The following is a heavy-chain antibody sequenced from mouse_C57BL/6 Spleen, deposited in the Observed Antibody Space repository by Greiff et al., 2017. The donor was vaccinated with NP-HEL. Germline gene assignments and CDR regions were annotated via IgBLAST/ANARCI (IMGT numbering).Heavy chain of an antibody. CDR1: SYTFTGYW. CDR2: ILPGSGST. D-gene: IGHD3-1*01. V-gene: IGHV1-9*01. J-gene: IGHJ3*01. Sequence: VQLQQSGAELMKPGASVKLSCKAPSYTFTGYWIAWVKQRPGHGLEWIGEILPGSGSTNYNEKFKGKATFTADTSSNTAYMQISSLTTGDSAIYDCARALEGFAYWGQGTLVTVSA. CDR3: ARALEGFAY.